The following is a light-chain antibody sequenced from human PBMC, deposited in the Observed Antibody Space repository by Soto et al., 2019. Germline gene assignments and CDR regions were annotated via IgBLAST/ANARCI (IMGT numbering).Light chain of an antibody. CDR3: QQSYGTPLT. V-gene: IGKV1-39*01. J-gene: IGKJ4*01. CDR1: QSISNY. CDR2: AAS. Sequence: DMEMTQSPSSLSASVGDRVTITCRASQSISNYLNWYQHKPGKVPKLLIYAASSLQSGVPTRFSVAGSGTHCTLTINSLQPEDFATYYCQQSYGTPLTFGGGTKIEIK.